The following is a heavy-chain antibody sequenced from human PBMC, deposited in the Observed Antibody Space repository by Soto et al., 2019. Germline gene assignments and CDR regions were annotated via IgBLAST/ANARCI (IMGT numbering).Heavy chain of an antibody. V-gene: IGHV4-39*02. Sequence: QLKESGPGLVKPSETLSLTCNVAGVLVSSGAYFWGWIRQPPGKGLEWIGSAHSSGGNYYKPSLKDRLTISVDKSKNNFYLRLNSVTAADTGVYYCAKLKVGATRATDVDAWGQGKLGSVSS. CDR1: GVLVSSGAYF. J-gene: IGHJ1*01. CDR2: AHSSGGN. CDR3: AKLKVGATRATDVDA. D-gene: IGHD1-26*01.